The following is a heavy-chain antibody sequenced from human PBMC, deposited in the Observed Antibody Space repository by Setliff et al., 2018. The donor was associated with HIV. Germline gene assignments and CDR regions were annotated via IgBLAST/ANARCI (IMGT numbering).Heavy chain of an antibody. Sequence: SETLSLTCSVSGGSISTTNYYWGWVRQPPGKGLEWIGIIYYRGSADYDLSLKSRVTISVDTSKNSFSLNLTSVTAADTAVYFCARARGPPLPVLDLWGQGTLVTVSS. CDR2: IYYRGSA. CDR3: ARARGPPLPVLDL. D-gene: IGHD3-10*01. J-gene: IGHJ5*02. CDR1: GGSISTTNYY. V-gene: IGHV4-39*07.